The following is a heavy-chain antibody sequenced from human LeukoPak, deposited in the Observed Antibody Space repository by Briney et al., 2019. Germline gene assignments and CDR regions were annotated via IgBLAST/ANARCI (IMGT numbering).Heavy chain of an antibody. V-gene: IGHV3-23*01. CDR3: AKLLNDYGDYYFDY. Sequence: GGSLRLSCAASGFTFGIYAMSWVRQAPGQGLDWVSAISARDGSTYYADSVKGRFTISRDNSKNTLYLQMNSLRAEDTAVYYCAKLLNDYGDYYFDYWGQGTLVTVSS. J-gene: IGHJ4*02. CDR2: ISARDGST. CDR1: GFTFGIYA. D-gene: IGHD4-17*01.